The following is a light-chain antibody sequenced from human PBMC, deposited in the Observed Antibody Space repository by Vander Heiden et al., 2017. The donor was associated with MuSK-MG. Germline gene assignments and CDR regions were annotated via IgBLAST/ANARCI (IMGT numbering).Light chain of an antibody. V-gene: IGKV1-39*01. Sequence: DIQMTQSPSSLSASVGDRVTITCRASQSISNYLNWYQQKPGKAPKVLIYAASSLQSGVPSRFSGSGSGTDSTLTISRLQPEDFATYYCQQTDSTPYTFGQGTKLEIK. CDR3: QQTDSTPYT. CDR1: QSISNY. J-gene: IGKJ2*01. CDR2: AAS.